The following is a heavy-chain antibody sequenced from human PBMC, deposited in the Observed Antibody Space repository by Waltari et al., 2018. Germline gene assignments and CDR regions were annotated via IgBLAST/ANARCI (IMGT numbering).Heavy chain of an antibody. V-gene: IGHV1-69*04. Sequence: QVQLVQSGAEVKKPGSSVKVSCKASGGTFSGYAISWVRQAPGQGLEWMGGIIPILGVATYAKKFQGRVTITADESTSTAYMELSSLRSEDTAVYYCARPASSGGAAAGFDYWGQGTLVTVSS. CDR2: IIPILGVA. CDR3: ARPASSGGAAAGFDY. CDR1: GGTFSGYA. D-gene: IGHD6-13*01. J-gene: IGHJ4*02.